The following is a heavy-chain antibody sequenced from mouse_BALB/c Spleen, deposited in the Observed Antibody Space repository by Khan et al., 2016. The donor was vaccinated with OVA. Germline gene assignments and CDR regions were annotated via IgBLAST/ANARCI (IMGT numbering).Heavy chain of an antibody. CDR2: MWAGGST. CDR3: ARPYYGSAWFAY. Sequence: QVQLKQSGPGLVAPSQSLSITCTVSGFSLTNYGVHWVRQPPGKGLEWLGVMWAGGSTNYNSALMSRLSITKDNSKSQIFLKVSSLQTDDTAIYYCARPYYGSAWFAYWSQGTLVTVSA. V-gene: IGHV2-9*02. J-gene: IGHJ3*01. CDR1: GFSLTNYG. D-gene: IGHD1-1*01.